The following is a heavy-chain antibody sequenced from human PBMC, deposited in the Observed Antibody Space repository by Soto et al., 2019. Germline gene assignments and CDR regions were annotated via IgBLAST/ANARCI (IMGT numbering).Heavy chain of an antibody. D-gene: IGHD5-12*01. J-gene: IGHJ3*01. V-gene: IGHV3-23*01. CDR2: IGGRGNSA. Sequence: GGSLRLSCAASGFIFTNYAMNWVRQAPGKGLEWVSVIGGRGNSAYYADSVQGRFTISGDNSKNTLSLQMSSLTADDTAIYYCVREGRGSFDFWGRGTMVTVSS. CDR3: VREGRGSFDF. CDR1: GFIFTNYA.